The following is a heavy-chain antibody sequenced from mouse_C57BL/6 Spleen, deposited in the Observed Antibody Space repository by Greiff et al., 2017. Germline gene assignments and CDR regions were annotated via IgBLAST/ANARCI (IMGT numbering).Heavy chain of an antibody. Sequence: QVQLQQPGAELVKPGASVKMSCKASGYTFTSYWITWVKQRPGQGLEWIGDIYPGSGSTNYNEKFKSKATLTVDTSSSTAYMQLSSLTSEDSAVYYCARFYYSNLYFDYWGQGTTRTVSS. J-gene: IGHJ2*01. V-gene: IGHV1-55*01. CDR3: ARFYYSNLYFDY. CDR1: GYTFTSYW. CDR2: IYPGSGST. D-gene: IGHD2-5*01.